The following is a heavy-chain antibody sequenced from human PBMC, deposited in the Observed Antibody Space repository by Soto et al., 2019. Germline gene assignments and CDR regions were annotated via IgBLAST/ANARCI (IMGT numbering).Heavy chain of an antibody. CDR3: ARGGGGYWSRNSCYRSMDV. J-gene: IGHJ6*01. V-gene: IGHV1-69*06. CDR2: IVPIFDTA. Sequence: QVQLVQSGAEVKKPGSSVKVSCKSSGGTFSSYAISWVRQAPGQGLEWMGGIVPIFDTADYAQRFQGRVTINADKSTSTAYMEVSRLRSEGTAVYYCARGGGGYWSRNSCYRSMDVWGQGAPGTVSS. D-gene: IGHD2-2*01. CDR1: GGTFSSYA.